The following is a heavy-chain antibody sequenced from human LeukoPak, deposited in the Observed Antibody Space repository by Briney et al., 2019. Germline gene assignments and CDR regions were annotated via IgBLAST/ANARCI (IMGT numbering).Heavy chain of an antibody. J-gene: IGHJ5*01. V-gene: IGHV3-23*01. D-gene: IGHD5-12*01. Sequence: PGGSLRLSCAASGFTFSTYAMSWVRQAPGKGLEWVSGISGGGVDTYYADSVKGRFTISRDNSKNTLYLQMNSLRAEDTALYYCAKSWQYNWFDSWGQGTLVTVSS. CDR1: GFTFSTYA. CDR3: AKSWQYNWFDS. CDR2: ISGGGVDT.